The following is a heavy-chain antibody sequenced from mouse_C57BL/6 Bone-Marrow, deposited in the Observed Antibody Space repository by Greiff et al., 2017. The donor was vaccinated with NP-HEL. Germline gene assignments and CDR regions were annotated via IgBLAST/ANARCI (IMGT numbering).Heavy chain of an antibody. CDR1: GFTFTDYY. V-gene: IGHV7-3*01. CDR3: ARSMVTYWYFDV. CDR2: IRNKANGYTT. J-gene: IGHJ1*03. D-gene: IGHD2-2*01. Sequence: DVKLVESGGGLVQPGGSLSLSCAASGFTFTDYYMSWVRQPPGKALEWLGFIRNKANGYTTEYSASVKGRFTISRDNSQSILYLQMNALRAEDSATYYCARSMVTYWYFDVWGTGTTVTVSS.